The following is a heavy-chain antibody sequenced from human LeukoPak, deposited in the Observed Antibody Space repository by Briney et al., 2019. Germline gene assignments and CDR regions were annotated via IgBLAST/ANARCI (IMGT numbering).Heavy chain of an antibody. CDR2: IGTAGDT. CDR1: GFTFSSYD. J-gene: IGHJ6*02. CDR3: ARVLGSGSYGMDV. V-gene: IGHV3-13*01. D-gene: IGHD3-10*01. Sequence: GGSLRLSCAAPGFTFSSYDMHWVRQATGKGLECVSAIGTAGDTYYPGSVKGRFTISRENAKNSLYLQMNSLRAGDTAVYYCARVLGSGSYGMDVWGQGTTVTVSS.